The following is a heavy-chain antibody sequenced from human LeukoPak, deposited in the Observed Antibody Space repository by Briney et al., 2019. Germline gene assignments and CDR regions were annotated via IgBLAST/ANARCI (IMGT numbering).Heavy chain of an antibody. CDR2: IHYGGST. CDR3: ARSVLGYSYGLHIDY. Sequence: PSETLSLTCTVSGGSISSYYWSWIRQSPGEGLEWIGYIHYGGSTNYNPSLKSRVTISVDTSKNQFSLKLSSLTAADTAVYYCARSVLGYSYGLHIDYWGQGTLVTVSS. V-gene: IGHV4-59*01. CDR1: GGSISSYY. J-gene: IGHJ4*02. D-gene: IGHD5-18*01.